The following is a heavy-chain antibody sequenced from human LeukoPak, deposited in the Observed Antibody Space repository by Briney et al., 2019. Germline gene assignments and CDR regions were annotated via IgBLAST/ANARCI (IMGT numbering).Heavy chain of an antibody. J-gene: IGHJ4*02. D-gene: IGHD3-10*01. CDR2: IYKNGRER. CDR1: GFIFSSYG. V-gene: IGHV3-23*05. Sequence: GGSLRLSCAASGFIFSSYGMNWVRQAPGKGLEWVSGIYKNGRERYADSVMGRFTISRDNSKNTLYLQMNSLRAEDTAVYYCARGTCGSGSYFYYWGQGTLVTVSS. CDR3: ARGTCGSGSYFYY.